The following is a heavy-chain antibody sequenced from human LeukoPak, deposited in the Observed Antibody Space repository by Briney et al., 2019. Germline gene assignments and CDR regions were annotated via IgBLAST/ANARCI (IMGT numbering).Heavy chain of an antibody. CDR1: GGSMSGYY. Sequence: SETLSLTCTVSGGSMSGYYWNWIRQPPGKGLEWIGYIYDNGNTNYNPSLKSRLTISVDTSKNQFSLKLSSVTAADTAVYYCAREGGSGWSDNYWGQGTLVTASS. V-gene: IGHV4-59*01. D-gene: IGHD6-19*01. CDR2: IYDNGNT. CDR3: AREGGSGWSDNY. J-gene: IGHJ4*02.